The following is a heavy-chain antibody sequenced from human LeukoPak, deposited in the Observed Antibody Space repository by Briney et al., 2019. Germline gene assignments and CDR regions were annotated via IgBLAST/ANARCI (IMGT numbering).Heavy chain of an antibody. CDR1: GFRFSGYW. Sequence: GGSLRLSCVGSGFRFSGYWMSWVRQAPGKGLEWVANIKQDGSEKYYVDSVKGRFTISRDNAKNPQYLQMNSLRVEDTAIYYCATDGGPFDHWGQGTLVTVSS. CDR3: ATDGGPFDH. V-gene: IGHV3-7*01. J-gene: IGHJ4*02. D-gene: IGHD3-3*01. CDR2: IKQDGSEK.